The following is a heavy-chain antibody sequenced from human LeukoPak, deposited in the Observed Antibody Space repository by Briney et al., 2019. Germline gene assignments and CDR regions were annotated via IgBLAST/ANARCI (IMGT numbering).Heavy chain of an antibody. V-gene: IGHV3-20*01. Sequence: GGSVTLSCTASGFTFYDYGVSWVRHVPGKGLEWVSGINWNGGSIACVDSVKGRFTISRDNAKNSLYLQMNSLRVEDTGLYHCARGGQYSSFDYWGQGTLVTVSS. D-gene: IGHD6-13*01. CDR1: GFTFYDYG. J-gene: IGHJ4*02. CDR3: ARGGQYSSFDY. CDR2: INWNGGSI.